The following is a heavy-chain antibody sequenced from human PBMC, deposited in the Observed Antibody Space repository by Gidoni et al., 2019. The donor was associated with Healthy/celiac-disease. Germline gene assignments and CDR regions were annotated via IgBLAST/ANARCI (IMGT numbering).Heavy chain of an antibody. CDR1: GGSISSSSYY. CDR2: IYYSGST. V-gene: IGHV4-39*01. D-gene: IGHD2-2*01. CDR3: ARRSDIVVVPAASTNWFDP. Sequence: QLQLQESGPGLVKPSETLSLTCTVSGGSISSSSYYWGWIRQPPGKELEWIGSIYYSGSTYYNPSLKSRVTISVDTSKNQFSLKLTSVTAADTAVYYCARRSDIVVVPAASTNWFDPWGQGTLVTVSS. J-gene: IGHJ5*02.